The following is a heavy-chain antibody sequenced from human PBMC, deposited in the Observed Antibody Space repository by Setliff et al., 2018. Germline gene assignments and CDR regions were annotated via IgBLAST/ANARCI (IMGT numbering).Heavy chain of an antibody. CDR1: GFTFTSYA. J-gene: IGHJ4*02. V-gene: IGHV3-23*01. CDR2: VSGAGDFT. Sequence: GESLKISCAASGFTFTSYAMTWVRQAPGKGLEWVSTVSGAGDFTYYADSVKGRFTISRDNSKNTLFLQMNSLRAEDTAVYYCARGNSGGDYWGQGTLV. CDR3: ARGNSGGDY. D-gene: IGHD6-25*01.